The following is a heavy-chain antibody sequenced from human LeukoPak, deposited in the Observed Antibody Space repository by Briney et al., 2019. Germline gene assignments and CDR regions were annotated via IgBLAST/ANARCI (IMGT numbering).Heavy chain of an antibody. CDR3: ARHLGYSGSYY. CDR1: GGSISSGSYY. V-gene: IGHV4-61*02. D-gene: IGHD1-26*01. J-gene: IGHJ4*02. Sequence: PSQTLSLTCTVSGGSISSGSYYWSWIRQPAGKGLEWIGRIYTSGSTNYNPSLKSRVTISVDTSKNQFSLKLSSVTAADTAVYYCARHLGYSGSYYWGQGTLVTVSS. CDR2: IYTSGST.